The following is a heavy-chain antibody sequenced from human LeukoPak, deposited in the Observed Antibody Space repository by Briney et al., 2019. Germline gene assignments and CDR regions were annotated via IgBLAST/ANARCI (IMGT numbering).Heavy chain of an antibody. CDR1: GFTFGDYA. V-gene: IGHV3-49*04. D-gene: IGHD3-22*01. J-gene: IGHJ4*02. CDR3: TRDTYYYDSSGYSAEYYFDY. CDR2: IRCKAYGGTT. Sequence: GGSLRLSCTASGFTFGDYAMSWVRQAPGKGLEWVGFIRCKAYGGTTEYAASVKGRFTISRDDSKSIAYLQMNSLKTEDTAVYYCTRDTYYYDSSGYSAEYYFDYWGQGTLVTVSS.